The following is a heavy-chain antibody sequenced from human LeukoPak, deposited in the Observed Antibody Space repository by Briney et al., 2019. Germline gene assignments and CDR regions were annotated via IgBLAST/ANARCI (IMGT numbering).Heavy chain of an antibody. V-gene: IGHV3-20*04. CDR2: INWNGGST. Sequence: PGGSLRLSCTASGFIFDDYGVTWVRQAPGKGLEWVCGINWNGGSTGYADSVKGRFIISRDNAKNSLYLQMNSLRAEDTALYYCARGSEYSGYDFGSSVSKGDYWGQGTLVTVSS. J-gene: IGHJ4*02. CDR3: ARGSEYSGYDFGSSVSKGDY. D-gene: IGHD5-12*01. CDR1: GFIFDDYG.